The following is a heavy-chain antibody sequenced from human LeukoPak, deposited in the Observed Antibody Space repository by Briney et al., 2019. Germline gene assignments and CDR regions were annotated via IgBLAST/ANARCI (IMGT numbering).Heavy chain of an antibody. D-gene: IGHD6-13*01. CDR1: GGSISSYY. CDR3: ARVCIAAAGTSYYYYYYMDV. CDR2: IYTSGST. V-gene: IGHV4-4*07. J-gene: IGHJ6*03. Sequence: SETLSLTCTVSGGSISSYYWSWIRQPAGKGLEWIGRIYTSGSTNYNPSLKSRVTMSVDTSKNQFSLKLSSVTAADTAVYYCARVCIAAAGTSYYYYYYMDVWGKGTTVTVSS.